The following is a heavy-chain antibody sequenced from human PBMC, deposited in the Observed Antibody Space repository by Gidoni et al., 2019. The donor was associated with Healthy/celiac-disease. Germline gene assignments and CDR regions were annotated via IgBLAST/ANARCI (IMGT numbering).Heavy chain of an antibody. V-gene: IGHV3-23*01. CDR1: GFPFSSYA. D-gene: IGHD6-13*01. CDR2: ISGSSGST. CDR3: AKGGIAAAGRFHWFDP. J-gene: IGHJ5*02. Sequence: EVQLLESGGGLVQPGGSLRLSCAASGFPFSSYAMSWVRQAPGEGLEWVAAISGSSGSTYYADSVKGRFTIARDNTKNTLYLQMNSLRAEDTDVYYCAKGGIAAAGRFHWFDPWGQGTLVTVSS.